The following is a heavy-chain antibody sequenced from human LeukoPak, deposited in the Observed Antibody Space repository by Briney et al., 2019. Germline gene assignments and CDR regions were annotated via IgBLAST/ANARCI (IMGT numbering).Heavy chain of an antibody. CDR2: ISGSGGRT. CDR1: GFTFSSYA. J-gene: IGHJ4*02. CDR3: TTVWLLNSKY. D-gene: IGHD6-19*01. Sequence: GGSLRLSCAASGFTFSSYAMSWVRQAPGKGLEWVSSISGSGGRTHYADSVRGRFTISRDNSKNTLYLQMDSLRAEDTAVYYCTTVWLLNSKYWGQGTLVTVSS. V-gene: IGHV3-23*01.